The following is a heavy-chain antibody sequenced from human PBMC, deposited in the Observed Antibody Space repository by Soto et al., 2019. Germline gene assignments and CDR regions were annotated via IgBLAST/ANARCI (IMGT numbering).Heavy chain of an antibody. D-gene: IGHD4-17*01. CDR3: AREREGGAYYNYYYMDV. V-gene: IGHV1-3*01. J-gene: IGHJ6*03. Sequence: ASVKVSCKASGYTFTSYAMHWVRQAPGQRLEWMGWINAGNGKTKYSQKFQGRVTITRDTSASTAYMELSSLRSEDTAVYYCAREREGGAYYNYYYMDVWGKGTTVTVSS. CDR2: INAGNGKT. CDR1: GYTFTSYA.